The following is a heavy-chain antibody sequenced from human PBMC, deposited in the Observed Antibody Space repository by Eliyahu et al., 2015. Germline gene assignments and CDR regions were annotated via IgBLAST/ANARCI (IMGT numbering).Heavy chain of an antibody. D-gene: IGHD6-19*01. CDR2: IMPAFGTP. CDR1: GGSFSTYT. J-gene: IGHJ5*02. V-gene: IGHV1-69*01. CDR3: ALEGGSSGPRWFDP. Sequence: QVQLVQSGAEVKKPGSSVKVSCKASGGSFSTYTISWVRQAPGQGLEWMGGIMPAFGTPNYAQKFQGRVTITADESTSTAYMELSSLRFEDTTVYYCALEGGSSGPRWFDPWGQGTLVIVSS.